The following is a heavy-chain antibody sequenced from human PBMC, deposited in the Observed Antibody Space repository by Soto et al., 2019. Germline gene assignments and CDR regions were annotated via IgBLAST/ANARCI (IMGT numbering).Heavy chain of an antibody. J-gene: IGHJ6*03. CDR1: GDSVSSNSAA. V-gene: IGHV6-1*01. CDR3: ARGYCSSTSCYPPPPGYYYYYYMDV. D-gene: IGHD2-2*01. CDR2: TYYRSKWYN. Sequence: KQSQTLSLTCAISGDSVSSNSAAWNWIRQSPSRGLEWLGRTYYRSKWYNDYAVSVKSRITINPDTSKNQFSLQLNSVTPEDTAVYYCARGYCSSTSCYPPPPGYYYYYYMDVWGKGTTVTVSS.